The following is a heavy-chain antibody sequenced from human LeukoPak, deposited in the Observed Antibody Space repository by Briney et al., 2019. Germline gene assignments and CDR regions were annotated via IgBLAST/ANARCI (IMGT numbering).Heavy chain of an antibody. Sequence: SETLSLTCAVSGGAISSSNWWSWVRQPPGKGLEWIGEIYHSGSTNYNPSLKSRVTISVDKSKNQFSLKLSSVTAADTAVYYCARSLPAATFFDYWGQGTLVTVSS. J-gene: IGHJ4*02. D-gene: IGHD2-15*01. V-gene: IGHV4-4*02. CDR2: IYHSGST. CDR1: GGAISSSNW. CDR3: ARSLPAATFFDY.